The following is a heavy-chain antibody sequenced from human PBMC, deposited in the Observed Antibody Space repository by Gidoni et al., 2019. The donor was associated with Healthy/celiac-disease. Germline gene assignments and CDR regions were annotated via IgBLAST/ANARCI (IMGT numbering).Heavy chain of an antibody. V-gene: IGHV4-30-2*01. CDR3: ARVGVYCSSTSCYNYFDY. D-gene: IGHD2-2*02. Sequence: QLQLQESGSGLVKPSQTLSLTCAVSGGPISSGGYSWSWIRQPPGKRLEWLGYIYHSGSTYYNPSLKSRVTISVDRSKNQFSLKLSSVTAADTSVYYCARVGVYCSSTSCYNYFDYWGQGTLVTVSS. CDR2: IYHSGST. CDR1: GGPISSGGYS. J-gene: IGHJ4*02.